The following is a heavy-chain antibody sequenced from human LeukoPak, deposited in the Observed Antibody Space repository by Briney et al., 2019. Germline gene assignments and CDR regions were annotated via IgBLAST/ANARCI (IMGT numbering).Heavy chain of an antibody. CDR1: GGSFSGYY. CDR2: INHSGST. D-gene: IGHD3-16*01. CDR3: ARLGAGVYYYYYYMDV. J-gene: IGHJ6*03. Sequence: SETLSLTCAVYGGSFSGYYWSWIRQPPGKGLEWIGEINHSGSTNYNPSLKSRVTISVDTSKNQFSLKLSSVTAADTAVYYCARLGAGVYYYYYYMDVWGKGTTVTVSS. V-gene: IGHV4-34*01.